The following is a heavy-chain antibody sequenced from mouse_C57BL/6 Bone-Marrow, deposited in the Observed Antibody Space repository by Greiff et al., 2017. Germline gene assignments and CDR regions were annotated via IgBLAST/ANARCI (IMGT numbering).Heavy chain of an antibody. J-gene: IGHJ3*01. CDR3: ARGGNYYGSSYWVAY. CDR2: IYPGSGST. D-gene: IGHD1-1*01. V-gene: IGHV1-55*01. Sequence: QVQLQQPGAELVKPGASVKMSCKASGYTFTSYWITWVKQRPGQGLEWIGDIYPGSGSTNYNEKFKSKATLTVDTSSITAYMQLSSLTSEDSAVYYCARGGNYYGSSYWVAYWGQGTLVTVSA. CDR1: GYTFTSYW.